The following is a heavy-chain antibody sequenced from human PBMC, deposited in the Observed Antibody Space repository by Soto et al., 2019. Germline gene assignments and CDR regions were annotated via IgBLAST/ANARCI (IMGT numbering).Heavy chain of an antibody. Sequence: QVQLQESGPGLVKPSETLSLTCTVSGGSISSYYWSWIRQTPGKGLECIGYIYYSGSTNYNPSLKSRVTISVDTSKIQFSLKLTSVTAADTAVYYCARDSYGDSLDYWGQGTLVTVSS. CDR3: ARDSYGDSLDY. CDR2: IYYSGST. D-gene: IGHD4-17*01. J-gene: IGHJ4*02. V-gene: IGHV4-59*01. CDR1: GGSISSYY.